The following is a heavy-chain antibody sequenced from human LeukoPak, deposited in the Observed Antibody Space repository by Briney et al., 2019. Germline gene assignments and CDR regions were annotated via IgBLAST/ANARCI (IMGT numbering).Heavy chain of an antibody. CDR3: ARDWGTYCSSTSCYQHHYGDYHLRWFDP. J-gene: IGHJ5*02. D-gene: IGHD2-2*01. CDR2: INAGNGNT. V-gene: IGHV1-3*01. CDR1: GYTFTSYA. Sequence: ASVKVSCKASGYTFTSYAMHWVRQARGQRLEWMGWINAGNGNTKYSQKFQGRVTITRDTSASTAYMELSSLRSEDTAVYYCARDWGTYCSSTSCYQHHYGDYHLRWFDPWGQGTLVTVSS.